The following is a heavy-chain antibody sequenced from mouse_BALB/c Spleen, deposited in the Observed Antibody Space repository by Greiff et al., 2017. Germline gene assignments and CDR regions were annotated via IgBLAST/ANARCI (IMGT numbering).Heavy chain of an antibody. CDR1: GISITTGNYR. D-gene: IGHD3-1*01. Sequence: EVMLVESGPGLVKPSQTVSLTCTVTGISITTGNYRWSWIRQFPGNKLEWIGYIYYSGTITYNPSLTSRTTITRDTSKNQFFLEMNSLTAEDTATYYCARDESSGYVGFAYWGQGTLVTVSA. V-gene: IGHV3-5*02. J-gene: IGHJ3*01. CDR3: ARDESSGYVGFAY. CDR2: IYYSGTI.